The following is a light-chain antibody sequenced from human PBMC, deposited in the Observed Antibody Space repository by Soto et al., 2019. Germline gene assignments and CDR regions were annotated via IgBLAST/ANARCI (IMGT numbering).Light chain of an antibody. J-gene: IGKJ1*01. CDR1: QSISNY. CDR2: AAS. CDR3: QQSYSTPWT. V-gene: IGKV1-39*01. Sequence: DIQMTQSPSSLSASVGDRVTIPCRASQSISNYLSWYQQIPGKAPKLLIYAASTLRSGVSSRFSGSGSATDFTLTISSLQPEDFATYYCQQSYSTPWTFGQGTKVEIK.